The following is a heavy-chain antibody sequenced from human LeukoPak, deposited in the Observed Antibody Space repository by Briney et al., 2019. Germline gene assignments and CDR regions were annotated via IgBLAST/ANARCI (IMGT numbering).Heavy chain of an antibody. J-gene: IGHJ3*02. V-gene: IGHV1-46*04. CDR3: ARGIRPNCGGDCSDDAFHI. CDR2: INPSSGYI. D-gene: IGHD2-21*01. CDR1: GYTFSSYY. Sequence: GASVKVSCKGSGYTFSSYYMHWVRQAPGQGLEWMAIINPSSGYIYYAHNVKGRVTISRDTAKNSVYLQMNSLRSEDTAIYYCARGIRPNCGGDCSDDAFHIWGQGTMVIVSS.